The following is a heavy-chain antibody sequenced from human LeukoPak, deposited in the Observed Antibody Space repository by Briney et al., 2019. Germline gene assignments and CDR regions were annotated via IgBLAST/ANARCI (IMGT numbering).Heavy chain of an antibody. J-gene: IGHJ4*02. CDR1: GFTFSSYA. CDR3: AKTPTTYYYDSSGYYLWYFDY. V-gene: IGHV3-23*01. CDR2: ISGSGGST. Sequence: PGGSLRLSCVASGFTFSSYAMSWVRQAPGKGLEWVSAISGSGGSTYYADSVKGRFTISRDNPKNTLYLQMNSLRAEDTAVYYCAKTPTTYYYDSSGYYLWYFDYWGQGTLVTVSS. D-gene: IGHD3-22*01.